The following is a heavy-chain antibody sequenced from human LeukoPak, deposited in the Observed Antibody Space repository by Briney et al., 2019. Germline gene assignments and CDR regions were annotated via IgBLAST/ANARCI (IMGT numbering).Heavy chain of an antibody. CDR2: IYYSGST. Sequence: SETLSLTCTVSGGSISRSSYYWGWIRQPPGKGLEWIGSIYYSGSTYYNPSLKSRVTISVDTSKNQFSLKLSSVTAADTAVYYCARQRYSSGWYVDYWGQGTLVTVSS. J-gene: IGHJ4*02. V-gene: IGHV4-39*01. CDR1: GGSISRSSYY. D-gene: IGHD6-19*01. CDR3: ARQRYSSGWYVDY.